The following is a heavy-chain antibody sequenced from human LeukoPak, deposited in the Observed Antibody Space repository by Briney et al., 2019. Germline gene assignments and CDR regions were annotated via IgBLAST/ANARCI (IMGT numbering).Heavy chain of an antibody. D-gene: IGHD3-10*01. CDR1: GFTFDNYA. Sequence: GGSLRLSCAAFGFTFDNYALHWVRQAPGKGLEYVSGLSPNGDSTYYANSVKGRFTISRENPQHTLFLQMGSLRVEHTAVYYCARTYSYGAGTYSSFGYWGQGTLVTVSP. V-gene: IGHV3-64*01. CDR3: ARTYSYGAGTYSSFGY. CDR2: LSPNGDST. J-gene: IGHJ4*02.